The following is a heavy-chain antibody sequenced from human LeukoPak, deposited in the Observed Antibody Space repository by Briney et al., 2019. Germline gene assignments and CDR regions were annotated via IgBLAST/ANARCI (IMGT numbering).Heavy chain of an antibody. CDR3: LMDYYGSGSYYNVRDY. CDR2: ISGSGGST. Sequence: GGSLRLSCAASGFTFSSYAMSWVRQAPWKGLEWVSAISGSGGSTYYADSVKGRFTISRDNSKNTLYLQMNSLRAEDTAVYYCLMDYYGSGSYYNVRDYWGQGTLVTVSS. CDR1: GFTFSSYA. D-gene: IGHD3-10*01. J-gene: IGHJ4*02. V-gene: IGHV3-23*01.